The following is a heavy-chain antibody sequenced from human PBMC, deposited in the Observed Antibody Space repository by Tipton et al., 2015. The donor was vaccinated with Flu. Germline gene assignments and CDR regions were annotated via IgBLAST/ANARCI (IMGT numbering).Heavy chain of an antibody. CDR1: GFRFSSFG. Sequence: SLRLSCAASGFRFSSFGMHWVRQAPGKGLEWVAALSYDGSSKYYADSVKGRFTISRDNSKNTLFLEMNSLRAEDTAMYYCARDPFLGTGDAFDVWGRGTMVTVSS. CDR2: LSYDGSSK. CDR3: ARDPFLGTGDAFDV. D-gene: IGHD2/OR15-2a*01. V-gene: IGHV3-30*03. J-gene: IGHJ3*01.